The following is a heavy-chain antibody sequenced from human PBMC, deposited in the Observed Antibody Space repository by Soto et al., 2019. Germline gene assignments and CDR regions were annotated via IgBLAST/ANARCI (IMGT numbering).Heavy chain of an antibody. J-gene: IGHJ6*02. CDR3: ARGIFDRPYYYYGMDV. CDR1: GGTFSSDA. V-gene: IGHV1-69*01. D-gene: IGHD2-15*01. Sequence: QVQLVQSGAEVKKPGSSVKVSCKASGGTFSSDAISWVRQAPGQGLEWMGGIIPIFGTANYAQKFQGRVTITADESTSTAYMELSSLRSEDTAVYYCARGIFDRPYYYYGMDVWGQGTTVTVSS. CDR2: IIPIFGTA.